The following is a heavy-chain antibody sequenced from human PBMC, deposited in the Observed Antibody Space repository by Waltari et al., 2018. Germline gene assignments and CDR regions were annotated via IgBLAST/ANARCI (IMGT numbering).Heavy chain of an antibody. CDR2: INRGGNI. CDR3: ARAEQGGSAVGPDFQH. CDR1: GGPFSGYY. D-gene: IGHD1-26*01. Sequence: QVHLQQWGAGLLKPSETLSLTCAVYGGPFSGYYWAWLRRPPGKGPEWLGEINRGGNINLRPSLKSRVIMSVDTSKNQVFLKLTSVTAADTAVYYCARAEQGGSAVGPDFQHWGQGTLVTVSS. V-gene: IGHV4-34*01. J-gene: IGHJ1*01.